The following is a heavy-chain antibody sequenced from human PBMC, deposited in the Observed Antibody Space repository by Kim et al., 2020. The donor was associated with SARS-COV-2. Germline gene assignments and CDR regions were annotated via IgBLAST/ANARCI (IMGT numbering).Heavy chain of an antibody. J-gene: IGHJ4*02. CDR3: ARIYDGGDY. D-gene: IGHD5-12*01. V-gene: IGHV3-11*01. Sequence: YNADSGKGRFTISRDNAKNSLYLQMNSLRADDTAVYYCARIYDGGDYWGQGTLVTVSS.